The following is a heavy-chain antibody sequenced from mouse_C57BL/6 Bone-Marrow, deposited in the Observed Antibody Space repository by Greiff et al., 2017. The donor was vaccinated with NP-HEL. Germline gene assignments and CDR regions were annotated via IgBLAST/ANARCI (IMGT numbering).Heavy chain of an antibody. CDR1: EYEFPSHD. CDR3: ARHGDYSKEYWYFDV. V-gene: IGHV5-2*01. CDR2: INSDGGST. J-gene: IGHJ1*03. D-gene: IGHD2-5*01. Sequence: EVKLMESGGGLVQPGESLKLSCESNEYEFPSHDMSWVRKTPEKRLELVAAINSDGGSTYYPDTMERRFIISRDNTKKTLYLQMSSLRSEDTALYYCARHGDYSKEYWYFDVWGTGTTVTVSS.